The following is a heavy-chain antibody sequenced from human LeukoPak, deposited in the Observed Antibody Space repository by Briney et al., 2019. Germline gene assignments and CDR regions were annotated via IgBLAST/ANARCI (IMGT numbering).Heavy chain of an antibody. J-gene: IGHJ4*02. Sequence: PGGSLRLSCAASGFTFSNYAMNWVRQAPRKGLEWVSAISGSGGSTYYADSVKGRFTISRDNSKNTLYLQVNSLRAEDTAVYYLARGLYSSSPWGQGILVTVSS. CDR2: ISGSGGST. CDR1: GFTFSNYA. CDR3: ARGLYSSSP. D-gene: IGHD6-6*01. V-gene: IGHV3-23*01.